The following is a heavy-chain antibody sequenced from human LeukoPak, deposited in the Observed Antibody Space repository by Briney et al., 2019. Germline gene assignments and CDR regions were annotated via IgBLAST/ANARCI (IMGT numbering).Heavy chain of an antibody. J-gene: IGHJ5*02. D-gene: IGHD1-26*01. CDR3: ARPLPPRFPVGWFDP. CDR2: IYYSGCT. CDR1: GGSISSYY. Sequence: KASETLSLTCTVSGGSISSYYWSWIRQPPGKGLEWIGYIYYSGCTNYNPSLKSRVTISVDTPKNQFSLKLSSVTAADTAVYYCARPLPPRFPVGWFDPWGQGTLVTVSS. V-gene: IGHV4-59*08.